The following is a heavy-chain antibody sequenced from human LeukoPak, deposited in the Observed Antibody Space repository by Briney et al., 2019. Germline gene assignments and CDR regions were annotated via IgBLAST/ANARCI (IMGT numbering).Heavy chain of an antibody. J-gene: IGHJ4*02. Sequence: GSLRLSCAASGFTFSSYSMNWIRQPPGKGLEWIGEINHSGSTNYNPSLKSRVTISVDTSKNQFSLKLSSVTAADTAVYYCARGQWLVPIDYWGQGTLVTVSS. CDR3: ARGQWLVPIDY. D-gene: IGHD6-19*01. CDR2: INHSGST. V-gene: IGHV4-34*01. CDR1: GFTFSSYS.